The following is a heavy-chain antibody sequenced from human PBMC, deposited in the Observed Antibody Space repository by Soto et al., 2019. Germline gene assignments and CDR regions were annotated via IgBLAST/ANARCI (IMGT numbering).Heavy chain of an antibody. CDR2: IIPILGIA. Sequence: QVQLVQSGAEVKKPGSSVKVSCKASGGTFSSYTISWLRQAPGQGLEWMGRIIPILGIANYAQKFQGRVTITADKTTSTAYMELSSLRSEDTAVYYCARGPALYCSSTSCYNGMDYWGQGTLVTVSS. D-gene: IGHD2-2*02. V-gene: IGHV1-69*02. CDR3: ARGPALYCSSTSCYNGMDY. CDR1: GGTFSSYT. J-gene: IGHJ4*02.